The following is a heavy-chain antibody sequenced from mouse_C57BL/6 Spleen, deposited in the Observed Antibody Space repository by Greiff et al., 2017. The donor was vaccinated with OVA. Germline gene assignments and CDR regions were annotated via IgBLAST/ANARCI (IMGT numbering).Heavy chain of an antibody. Sequence: VQGVESGAELVRPGTSVKVSCKASGYAFTNYLIEWVKQRPGQGLEWIGVINPGSGGTNYNEKFKGKATLTADKSSSTAYMQLSSLTSEDSAVYFCAREVYYGNSAWFAYWGQGTLVTVSA. CDR3: AREVYYGNSAWFAY. CDR2: INPGSGGT. V-gene: IGHV1-54*01. CDR1: GYAFTNYL. D-gene: IGHD2-1*01. J-gene: IGHJ3*01.